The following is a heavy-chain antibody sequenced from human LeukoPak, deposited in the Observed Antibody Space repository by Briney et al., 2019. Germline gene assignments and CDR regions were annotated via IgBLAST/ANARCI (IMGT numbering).Heavy chain of an antibody. CDR2: ISSSSSYI. D-gene: IGHD3-22*01. V-gene: IGHV3-21*01. Sequence: PGGSLRLSCAASGFTFSSYSMNWVRQAPGKGLEWVSSISSSSSYIYYADSVKGRFTISRDNAKNSLYLQMNSLRAEDTAVYCCAAMIAQDAFDIWGQGTMVTVSS. CDR3: AAMIAQDAFDI. J-gene: IGHJ3*02. CDR1: GFTFSSYS.